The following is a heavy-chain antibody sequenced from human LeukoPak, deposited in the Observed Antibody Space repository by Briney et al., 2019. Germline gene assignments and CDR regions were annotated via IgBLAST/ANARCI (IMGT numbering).Heavy chain of an antibody. CDR2: IYHSGST. J-gene: IGHJ4*02. CDR1: GGSISSSNW. D-gene: IGHD3-22*01. V-gene: IGHV4-4*02. Sequence: PSGTLSLTCAVSGGSISSSNWWSWVRQPPGKGLEWNGEIYHSGSTNYNPSLKSRVTISVDKSKNQFSLKLSSVTAADTAVYYCARRSSLRYYYDSSGYPHFDYWGQGTLVTVSS. CDR3: ARRSSLRYYYDSSGYPHFDY.